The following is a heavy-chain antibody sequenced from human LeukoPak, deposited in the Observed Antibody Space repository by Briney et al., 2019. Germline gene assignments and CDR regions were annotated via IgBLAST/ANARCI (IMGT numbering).Heavy chain of an antibody. D-gene: IGHD4-11*01. CDR1: GYIFTKYW. CDR2: IYPGDSDT. Sequence: RGASLQISCKTSGYIFTKYWIGWVRPMPGKGLEWMGIIYPGDSDTRYSPSFQGQVTISADKSISTAYLQWSSLKASDNAMYYCARLTTVTTTTPFYMDVWGKGTTVTVSS. V-gene: IGHV5-51*01. J-gene: IGHJ6*03. CDR3: ARLTTVTTTTPFYMDV.